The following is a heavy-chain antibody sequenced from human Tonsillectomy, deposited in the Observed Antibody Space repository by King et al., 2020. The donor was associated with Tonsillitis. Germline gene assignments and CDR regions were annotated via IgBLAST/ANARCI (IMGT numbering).Heavy chain of an antibody. J-gene: IGHJ6*02. D-gene: IGHD2-2*01. V-gene: IGHV1-8*01. CDR2: MNPNSGNT. CDR1: GYTFTSYD. Sequence: QLVQSGAEVKKPGASVKVSCKASGYTFTSYDVNWVRQATGQGLGWMGWMNPNSGNTGYAQKFQGRVTMTRNTSISTAYMELSSLRSEDAAVYYCARVSLTYCSGTSCYAYYYYGMDVWGQGTTVTVSS. CDR3: ARVSLTYCSGTSCYAYYYYGMDV.